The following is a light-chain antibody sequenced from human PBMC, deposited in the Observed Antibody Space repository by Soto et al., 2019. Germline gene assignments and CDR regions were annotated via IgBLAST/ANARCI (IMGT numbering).Light chain of an antibody. J-gene: IGKJ1*01. Sequence: DIQMTQSPSTLSASVGDRVPITCRASQTISSWLAWYQQKPGKAPKLLIFKASTLKSGVPSRFSGSGSGTEFTLTISSLQPDDLATYYCQHYNSYSEAFGQGTKVDIK. V-gene: IGKV1-5*03. CDR3: QHYNSYSEA. CDR1: QTISSW. CDR2: KAS.